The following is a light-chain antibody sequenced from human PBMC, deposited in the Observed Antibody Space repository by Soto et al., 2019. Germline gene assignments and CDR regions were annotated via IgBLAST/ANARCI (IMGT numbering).Light chain of an antibody. V-gene: IGKV3-15*01. J-gene: IGKJ3*01. CDR1: QSISSN. CDR3: HQYNNWPFT. Sequence: EIVMTQSPATLSVSPVERATLSCRASQSISSNLAWYQQKPGQAPRLLIYGASTRATGIPATFSGSGSGTEFTLTISSLQSEDFAVYYCHQYNNWPFTFGPGTKVDIK. CDR2: GAS.